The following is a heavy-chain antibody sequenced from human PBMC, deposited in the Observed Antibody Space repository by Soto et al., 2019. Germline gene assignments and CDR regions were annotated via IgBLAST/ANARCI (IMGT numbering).Heavy chain of an antibody. V-gene: IGHV1-2*04. CDR3: ARSLLDEYSSSWRSAYYGMDV. D-gene: IGHD2-2*01. Sequence: ASVKVSCKASGYTFTGYYMHWVRQAPGQGLEWMGWISPNSGGTNYAQKFQGWVTMTRDTSISTAYMELSALISDDTAVYFCARSLLDEYSSSWRSAYYGMDVWGQGTTVTVSS. J-gene: IGHJ6*02. CDR2: ISPNSGGT. CDR1: GYTFTGYY.